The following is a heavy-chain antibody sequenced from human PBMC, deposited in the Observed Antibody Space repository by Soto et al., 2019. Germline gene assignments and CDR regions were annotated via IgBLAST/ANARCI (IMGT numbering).Heavy chain of an antibody. CDR1: GFTFGDYA. CDR3: TRVRGSSSWYARYYGMDV. D-gene: IGHD6-13*01. V-gene: IGHV3-49*03. Sequence: QPGGSLRLSCTASGFTFGDYAMSWFRQAPGKGLEWVGFIRSKAYGGTTEYAASVKGRFTISRDDSKSIAYLQMNSLKTEDTAVYYCTRVRGSSSWYARYYGMDVWGQGTTVTLSS. J-gene: IGHJ6*02. CDR2: IRSKAYGGTT.